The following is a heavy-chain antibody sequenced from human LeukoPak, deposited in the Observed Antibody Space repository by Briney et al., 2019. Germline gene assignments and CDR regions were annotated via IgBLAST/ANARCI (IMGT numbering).Heavy chain of an antibody. D-gene: IGHD3-3*01. CDR3: ARERSFGVVNWFDP. J-gene: IGHJ5*02. CDR2: IVPIFGTA. Sequence: SVKVSCKASGGTFSSYAISWVRQAPGQGLEWMGGIVPIFGTANYAQKFQGRVTITTDESTSTAYMELSSLRSEDTAVYYCARERSFGVVNWFDPWGQGTLVTVSS. CDR1: GGTFSSYA. V-gene: IGHV1-69*05.